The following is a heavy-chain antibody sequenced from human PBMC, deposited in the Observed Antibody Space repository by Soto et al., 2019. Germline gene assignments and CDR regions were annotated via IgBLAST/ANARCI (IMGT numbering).Heavy chain of an antibody. CDR3: ASSPPPTVTMYSRFFDL. Sequence: GASVKVSCKVSGYTLTELSMHWVRQAPGKGLEWMGGIIPIFGTANYAQKFQGRITITADKSTNTAHMELRSLRSDDTAVYYCASSPPPTVTMYSRFFDLWGRGTLVTVSS. CDR2: IIPIFGTA. D-gene: IGHD4-17*01. CDR1: GYTLTELS. J-gene: IGHJ2*01. V-gene: IGHV1-69*06.